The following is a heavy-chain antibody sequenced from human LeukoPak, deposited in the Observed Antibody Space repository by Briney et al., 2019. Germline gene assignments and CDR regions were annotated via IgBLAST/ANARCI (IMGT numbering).Heavy chain of an antibody. J-gene: IGHJ4*02. CDR2: IYSGGST. CDR3: ASNYDSSGYKGW. Sequence: GGSLRLSCAASGFTVSSNYMSWVRQAPGKGLEWVSVIYSGGSTYYAESVKGRFTISRDNSKNTLYLQMNSLRAEDTAVYYCASNYDSSGYKGWWGQGTLVTVSS. CDR1: GFTVSSNY. D-gene: IGHD3-22*01. V-gene: IGHV3-53*01.